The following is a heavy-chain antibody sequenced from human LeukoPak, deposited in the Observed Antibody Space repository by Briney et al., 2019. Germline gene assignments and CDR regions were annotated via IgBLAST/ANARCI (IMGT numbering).Heavy chain of an antibody. CDR1: GVTLISTA. Sequence: ASVKVSCKASGVTLISTAINWVRQAPQQGVEWMGRIIPMYGSPNHAQKFQGRVTITTDESMSTAYMELNSLTSEDTAVYFCARGMGYSYVLDYWGQGTLVTVSS. CDR2: IIPMYGSP. CDR3: ARGMGYSYVLDY. J-gene: IGHJ4*02. D-gene: IGHD5-18*01. V-gene: IGHV1-69*05.